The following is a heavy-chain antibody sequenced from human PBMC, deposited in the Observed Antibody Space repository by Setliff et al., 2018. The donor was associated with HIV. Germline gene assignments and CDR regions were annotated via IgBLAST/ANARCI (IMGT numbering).Heavy chain of an antibody. CDR2: MYHTGST. CDR1: GGSISSATY. D-gene: IGHD3-22*01. CDR3: ARRQYISLTMIGGYFDF. V-gene: IGHV4-59*08. J-gene: IGHJ4*02. Sequence: PSETLSLTCTVSGGSISSATYWGWIRQPPGKGLEWIGYMYHTGSTNHNPSLKSRVTISVDTSNNQFSLRLSSVTAADTAVYYCARRQYISLTMIGGYFDFWGQGTLVTVSS.